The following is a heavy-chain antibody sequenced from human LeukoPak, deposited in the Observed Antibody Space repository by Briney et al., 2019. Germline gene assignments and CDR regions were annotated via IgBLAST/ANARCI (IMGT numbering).Heavy chain of an antibody. CDR2: VNLQGGT. Sequence: SGTLSLTCDVSGGSITQTNYWTWVRQPPGKGLEWIGEVNLQGGTNYNPSLLRRVAISVDTSANHVSLQMTSVTAADTAVYYCARDPTVTNFHDAFDIWGQGTMVTVSS. J-gene: IGHJ3*02. CDR1: GGSITQTNY. V-gene: IGHV4-4*02. CDR3: ARDPTVTNFHDAFDI. D-gene: IGHD4-17*01.